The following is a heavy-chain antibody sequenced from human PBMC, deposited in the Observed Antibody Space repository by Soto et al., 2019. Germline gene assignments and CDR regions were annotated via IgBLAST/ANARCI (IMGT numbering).Heavy chain of an antibody. CDR3: ARRHLAVAVSPWFDP. J-gene: IGHJ5*02. V-gene: IGHV2-26*01. D-gene: IGHD6-19*01. Sequence: QVTLKESGPVLVKPTETLTLRCTVSGLSITDSEMGVSWIRQPPVQPPEWLAHIDSSGEKSYRTFLKSRLAISKDTSKSQIVLTMTNMDPADTATYYCARRHLAVAVSPWFDPWGQGIPVTVSS. CDR2: IDSSGEK. CDR1: GLSITDSEMG.